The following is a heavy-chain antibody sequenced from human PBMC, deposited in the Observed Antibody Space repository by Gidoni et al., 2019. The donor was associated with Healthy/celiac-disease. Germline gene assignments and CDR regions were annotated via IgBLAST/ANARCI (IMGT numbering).Heavy chain of an antibody. CDR2: IYHSGST. D-gene: IGHD3-16*02. CDR1: GGTISSNNW. Sequence: QVQMQESGAGLVKPSGTLSLTCAVSGGTISSNNWWSWVRQPPGKGLEWIGEIYHSGSTNDNPSLKSRVTISVDTSKNQFSLKLSSVTAADTAVSYCAIVVIITFGGVIEIDAFDIWGQGTMVTVSS. CDR3: AIVVIITFGGVIEIDAFDI. V-gene: IGHV4-4*02. J-gene: IGHJ3*02.